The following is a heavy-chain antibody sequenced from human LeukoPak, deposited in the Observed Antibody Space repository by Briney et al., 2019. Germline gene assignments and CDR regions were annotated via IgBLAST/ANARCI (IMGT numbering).Heavy chain of an antibody. D-gene: IGHD4-17*01. CDR2: IYYSGST. CDR3: ARLLSYGDYGGDAFDI. V-gene: IGHV4-59*08. J-gene: IGHJ3*02. Sequence: SETLSVTCTVSPGAIRSYYWNWIRQPPGKGLEWIGYIYYSGSTNYNPSLKSRVTISVDTSKNQFSLKLSSVTAADTAVYYCARLLSYGDYGGDAFDIWGQGTMVTVSS. CDR1: PGAIRSYY.